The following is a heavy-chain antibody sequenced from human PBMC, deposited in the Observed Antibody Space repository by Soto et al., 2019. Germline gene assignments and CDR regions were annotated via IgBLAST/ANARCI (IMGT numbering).Heavy chain of an antibody. J-gene: IGHJ4*02. CDR3: ASRYCTNGVCSDLSPYFDY. CDR2: IYYSGST. CDR1: GGSISSSSYY. Sequence: SETLSLTCTVSGGSISSSSYYWGWIRQPPGKGLEWIGSIYYSGSTYYNPSLKSRVTISVDTSKNQFSLKLSSVTAADTAVYYCASRYCTNGVCSDLSPYFDYWGQGTLVTVSS. V-gene: IGHV4-39*01. D-gene: IGHD2-8*01.